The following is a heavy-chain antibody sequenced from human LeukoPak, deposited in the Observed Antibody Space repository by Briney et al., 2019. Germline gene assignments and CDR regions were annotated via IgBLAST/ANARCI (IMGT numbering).Heavy chain of an antibody. CDR2: ISGSGGST. Sequence: GGSLRLSCVASEFTFNNYDMAWVRQGPGKGLEWVSSISGSGGSTYYADSVKGRFTISRDNSKNTLYLQMNSLRAEDTAVYYCASEEAAHDYWGQGTLVTVSS. D-gene: IGHD6-6*01. CDR1: EFTFNNYD. V-gene: IGHV3-23*01. J-gene: IGHJ4*02. CDR3: ASEEAAHDY.